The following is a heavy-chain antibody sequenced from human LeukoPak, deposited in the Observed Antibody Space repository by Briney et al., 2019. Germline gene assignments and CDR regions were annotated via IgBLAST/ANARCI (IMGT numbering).Heavy chain of an antibody. CDR2: MNHSGST. V-gene: IGHV4-34*01. CDR3: ARLTKNDSGTYRFGKKKRGYMDV. D-gene: IGHD3-10*01. J-gene: IGHJ6*03. Sequence: KPSETLSLTCAVYGGSFSGYYWSWLRQPPGKGLEWIGEMNHSGSTNYNPSLKSRVTISVDTSKNQFSLRLSSVTAADTAVYYCARLTKNDSGTYRFGKKKRGYMDVWGKGTTVTISS. CDR1: GGSFSGYY.